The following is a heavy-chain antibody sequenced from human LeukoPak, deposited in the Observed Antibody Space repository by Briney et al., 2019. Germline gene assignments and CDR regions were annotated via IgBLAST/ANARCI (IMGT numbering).Heavy chain of an antibody. CDR3: ARESGSSYYFDY. CDR1: GGSISSSSYY. D-gene: IGHD1-26*01. CDR2: IYYSRST. J-gene: IGHJ4*02. V-gene: IGHV4-39*07. Sequence: SETLSLTCTVSGGSISSSSYYWGWIRQPPGKGLEWIGSIYYSRSTYYNPSLKSRVTISVDTSKNQFSLKLSSVTAADTAVYYCARESGSSYYFDYWGQGTLVTVSS.